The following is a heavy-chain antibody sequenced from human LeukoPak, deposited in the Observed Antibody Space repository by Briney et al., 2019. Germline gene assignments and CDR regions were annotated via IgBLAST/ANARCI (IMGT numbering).Heavy chain of an antibody. CDR1: GFTFNNYA. D-gene: IGHD3-10*01. J-gene: IGHJ6*02. Sequence: GGSLRLSCAASGFTFNNYAMTWVRQAPGKGLEWVSGISGSGEGTYYADSLKGRFTISRDNSKNTGYLQMNSLRADDTAVYSCAKVLRPYADHYYDGMDVWGQGTTVTVSS. CDR3: AKVLRPYADHYYDGMDV. CDR2: ISGSGEGT. V-gene: IGHV3-23*01.